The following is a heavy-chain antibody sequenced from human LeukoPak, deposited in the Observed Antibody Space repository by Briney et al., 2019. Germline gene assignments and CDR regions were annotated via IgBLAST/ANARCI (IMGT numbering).Heavy chain of an antibody. CDR1: GVSLSSTYY. J-gene: IGHJ3*02. CDR2: IYDSGST. V-gene: IGHV4-31*03. CDR3: ARDSRFNDYGGNYDAFDI. Sequence: SETLSLTCTFSGVSLSSTYYWNWIRQHPGKGLEWIGYIYDSGSTYYNPSLKSRVTISVYTSKNQFSLKLSSVTAADTAVYYCARDSRFNDYGGNYDAFDIWGQGTMVTVSS. D-gene: IGHD4-23*01.